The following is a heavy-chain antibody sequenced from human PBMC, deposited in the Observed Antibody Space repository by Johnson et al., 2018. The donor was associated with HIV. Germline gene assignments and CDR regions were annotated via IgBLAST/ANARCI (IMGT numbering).Heavy chain of an antibody. J-gene: IGHJ3*02. Sequence: QVQLVESGGGVVQPGRSLRLSCAASGFTFSNYAMHWVRQAPGKGLEWVTFISYDGSNKYYADSMRGRFTISRDNSKNTLYLQMNSLRAEDTAIYYCARGLRGFSYGTPFGAFDIWGQGTMGTVSS. CDR2: ISYDGSNK. CDR1: GFTFSNYA. V-gene: IGHV3-30-3*01. CDR3: ARGLRGFSYGTPFGAFDI. D-gene: IGHD5-18*01.